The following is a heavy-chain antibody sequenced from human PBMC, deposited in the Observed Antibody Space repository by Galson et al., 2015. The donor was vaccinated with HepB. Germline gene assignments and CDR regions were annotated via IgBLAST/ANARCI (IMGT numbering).Heavy chain of an antibody. D-gene: IGHD2-15*01. Sequence: SVKVSCKASGGTFSSYAISWVRQAPGQGLEWMGGIIPIFGTANYAQKFQGRVTITADESTSTAYMELSSLRSEDTAVYYCARYCSGGSCLFDYWGQGTLVTVSS. CDR2: IIPIFGTA. CDR1: GGTFSSYA. CDR3: ARYCSGGSCLFDY. J-gene: IGHJ4*02. V-gene: IGHV1-69*13.